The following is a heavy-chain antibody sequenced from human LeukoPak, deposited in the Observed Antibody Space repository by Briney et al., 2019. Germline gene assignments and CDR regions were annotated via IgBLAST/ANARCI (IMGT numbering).Heavy chain of an antibody. CDR1: GFTFSSYA. D-gene: IGHD3-10*01. Sequence: PGGSLRLSCAASGFTFSSYAMHWVRQAPGKGLEYVSAISSNGGSTYYANSVKGRFTISRDNSKNTLYLQMGSLRAEDMAVYYCARVYGSGSYDWFDPWGQGTLVTVSS. CDR2: ISSNGGST. J-gene: IGHJ5*02. CDR3: ARVYGSGSYDWFDP. V-gene: IGHV3-64*01.